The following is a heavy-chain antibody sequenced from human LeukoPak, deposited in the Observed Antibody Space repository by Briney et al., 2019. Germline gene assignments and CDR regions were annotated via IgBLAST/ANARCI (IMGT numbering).Heavy chain of an antibody. CDR3: AKELRGYSYREH. D-gene: IGHD5-18*01. J-gene: IGHJ4*02. Sequence: PSETLSLTCSVSGGPISSGTYYWGWLRQPPGKGLEWIGSIYYSGSTYYNPSVKSRVIISVDTSKHQFSLKLSSVTAADTAVYYCAKELRGYSYREHWGQGTLVTVSS. CDR1: GGPISSGTYY. CDR2: IYYSGST. V-gene: IGHV4-39*02.